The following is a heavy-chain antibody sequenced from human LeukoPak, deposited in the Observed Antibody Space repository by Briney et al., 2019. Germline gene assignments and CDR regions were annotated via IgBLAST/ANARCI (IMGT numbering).Heavy chain of an antibody. V-gene: IGHV1-24*01. CDR3: STRGSDFWGGFDF. CDR2: FDPENAEI. D-gene: IGHD3-3*01. J-gene: IGHJ4*02. CDR1: EPTLPELP. Sequence: ASVNVSCTLSEPTLPELPIQWVRQAGGKGVEWLAGFDPENAEIVYAQKFQGRVTMTQDTSTNTAYMELTNLTSEDTAPYYFSTRGSDFWGGFDFWGQGTQVTVSS.